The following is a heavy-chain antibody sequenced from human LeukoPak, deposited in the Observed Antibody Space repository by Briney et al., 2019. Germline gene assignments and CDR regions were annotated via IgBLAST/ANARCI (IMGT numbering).Heavy chain of an antibody. CDR2: ISDSSDAI. CDR3: ARDLIVGSTITYYFDY. J-gene: IGHJ4*02. CDR1: GFTFSNAW. D-gene: IGHD1-26*01. Sequence: GGSLRLSCAASGFTFSNAWMSWVRQAPGKGLEWVSYISDSSDAIYYADSVKGRFTISRDNAKNSLYLRMNSLRAEDTAMYYCARDLIVGSTITYYFDYWGQGTLVTVSS. V-gene: IGHV3-48*01.